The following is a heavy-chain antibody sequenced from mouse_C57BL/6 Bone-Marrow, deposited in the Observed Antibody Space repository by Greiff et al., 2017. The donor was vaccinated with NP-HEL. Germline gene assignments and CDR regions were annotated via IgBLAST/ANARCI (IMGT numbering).Heavy chain of an antibody. CDR1: GFTFSSYG. CDR3: ARHDGYYFYYFDY. V-gene: IGHV5-6*01. Sequence: EVKLMESGGDLVKPGGSLKLSCAASGFTFSSYGMSWVRQTPDKRLEWVATISSGGSYTYYPDSVKGRFTISRDNAKNTLYLQMSSLKSEDTAMYYCARHDGYYFYYFDYWGQGTTLTVSS. D-gene: IGHD2-3*01. CDR2: ISSGGSYT. J-gene: IGHJ2*01.